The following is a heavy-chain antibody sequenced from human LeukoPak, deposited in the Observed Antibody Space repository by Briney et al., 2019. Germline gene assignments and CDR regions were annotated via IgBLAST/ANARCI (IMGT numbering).Heavy chain of an antibody. CDR3: TRDRSRAEDD. CDR2: INQGGSDK. CDR1: GFPFSGHW. Sequence: GGPLRLSCAASGFPFSGHWMSWLRQAPGKGREWVANINQGGSDKYYVDSVKGRFTISRDNANNLLYLQMNSLRGEDTAVYYCTRDRSRAEDDWGQGTLVTVSS. D-gene: IGHD1-14*01. V-gene: IGHV3-7*01. J-gene: IGHJ4*02.